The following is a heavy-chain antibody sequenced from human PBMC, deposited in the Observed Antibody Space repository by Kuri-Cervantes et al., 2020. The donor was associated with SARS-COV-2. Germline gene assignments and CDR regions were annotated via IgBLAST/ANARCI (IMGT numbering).Heavy chain of an antibody. J-gene: IGHJ5*02. Sequence: SVNESRMHSGYTVISYGISGVRQAPGPGLDWMGWISAYNGNTNYAQKPQGRVTMTTDTSTSTAYMELRSRRSDDTVVLYCARGHTDSSWDNWFDPWVQGALVTVSS. CDR1: GYTVISYG. V-gene: IGHV1-18*01. CDR2: ISAYNGNT. CDR3: ARGHTDSSWDNWFDP. D-gene: IGHD6-13*01.